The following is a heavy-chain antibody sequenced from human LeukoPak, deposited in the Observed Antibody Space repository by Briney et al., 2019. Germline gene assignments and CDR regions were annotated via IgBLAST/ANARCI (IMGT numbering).Heavy chain of an antibody. Sequence: GESLKISCKGSGYSFTNYWIGWVRQMPGKGLEWMGIIYPGDSDTRYSPSFQGQVTISADKSISTAYLQWSSLKASDTAMYYCARHPSIAAAATEGWFDPWGQGTLVTVSS. V-gene: IGHV5-51*01. CDR2: IYPGDSDT. J-gene: IGHJ5*02. CDR3: ARHPSIAAAATEGWFDP. D-gene: IGHD6-13*01. CDR1: GYSFTNYW.